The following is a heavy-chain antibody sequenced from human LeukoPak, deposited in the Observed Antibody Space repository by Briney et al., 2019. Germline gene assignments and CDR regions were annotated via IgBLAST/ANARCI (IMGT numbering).Heavy chain of an antibody. CDR2: IYYNENI. J-gene: IGHJ3*02. Sequence: SETLSLTCTVSGGSIGTSYYWGWIRQPPGKGLEYIASIYYNENIYFNPSLKSRVTISVDTSKNQFSLKLRSVTAAGTAVYHCARHGGIIAAAGTRAFDIWGQGTMVTVSS. CDR1: GGSIGTSYY. D-gene: IGHD6-13*01. CDR3: ARHGGIIAAAGTRAFDI. V-gene: IGHV4-39*01.